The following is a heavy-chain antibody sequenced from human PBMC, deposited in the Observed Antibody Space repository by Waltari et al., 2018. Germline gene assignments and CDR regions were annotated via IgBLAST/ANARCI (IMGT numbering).Heavy chain of an antibody. J-gene: IGHJ4*02. CDR2: IYYSGST. CDR3: ARVQVDCTNGVCYTGYYFDY. V-gene: IGHV4-39*07. D-gene: IGHD2-8*01. Sequence: QLQLQESGPGLVKPSETLSLTCTVSGGSISSSSYYWGWIRQPPGTGLEWIGSIYYSGSTYYNPSLKSRVTMSVDTSKNQFSLKLSSVTAADTAVYYCARVQVDCTNGVCYTGYYFDYWGQGTLVTVSS. CDR1: GGSISSSSYY.